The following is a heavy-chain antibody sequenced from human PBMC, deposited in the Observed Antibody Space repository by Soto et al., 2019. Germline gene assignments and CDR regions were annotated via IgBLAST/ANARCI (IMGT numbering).Heavy chain of an antibody. CDR1: GGSISSGGYS. CDR3: ARSVGVAVRPVSYFDY. CDR2: IYNSGST. Sequence: QLQLQESGSGLVKPSQTLSLTCAVSGGSISSGGYSWSWIRQPPGKGLEWIGYIYNSGSTYYNPSLKSRVTISVDRSKNQFSLKLRSVTAADTAVYYCARSVGVAVRPVSYFDYWGQGTLVTVSS. D-gene: IGHD6-6*01. V-gene: IGHV4-30-2*01. J-gene: IGHJ4*02.